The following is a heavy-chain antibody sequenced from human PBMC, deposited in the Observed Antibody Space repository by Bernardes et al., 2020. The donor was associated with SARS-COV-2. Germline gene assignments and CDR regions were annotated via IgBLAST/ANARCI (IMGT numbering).Heavy chain of an antibody. CDR2: VNWDATST. Sequence: GSLRLSCAGSGFTFDDYTMYWVRQTPGQRLEWVSLVNWDATSTYYSDSVKGRFIISRDNSKNSLYLQMNSLRTEDTALYYCVKDSLAYYHGSGSYYNHWGQGTLVTVSS. CDR3: VKDSLAYYHGSGSYYNH. D-gene: IGHD3-10*01. J-gene: IGHJ4*02. CDR1: GFTFDDYT. V-gene: IGHV3-43*01.